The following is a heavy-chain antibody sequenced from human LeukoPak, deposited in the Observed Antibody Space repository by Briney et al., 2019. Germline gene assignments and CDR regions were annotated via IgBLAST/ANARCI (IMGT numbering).Heavy chain of an antibody. Sequence: GGSLRLSCAASGFTFSSYWMSWVRQAPGKGLEWVANIKQDGSEKYYVDSVKGRFTISRDNAKNSLYLQMNSLRAEDTAVYYCARDAYSGSYLPWFDPWGQGTLVTVSS. J-gene: IGHJ5*02. CDR3: ARDAYSGSYLPWFDP. CDR2: IKQDGSEK. D-gene: IGHD1-26*01. CDR1: GFTFSSYW. V-gene: IGHV3-7*01.